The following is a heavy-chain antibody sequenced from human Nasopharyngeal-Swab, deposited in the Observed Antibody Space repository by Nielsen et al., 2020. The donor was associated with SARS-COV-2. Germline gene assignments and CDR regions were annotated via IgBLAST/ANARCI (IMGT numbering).Heavy chain of an antibody. Sequence: ASVKVSCKASGYTFNKYVLNWVRQAPGQGPEYIVWISTKTGAPTYAQAFTGRFVISLDTSVSTTYLQISSLKADDTAVYSCARENQEYANIWIDYWGQGTQVTVSS. D-gene: IGHD1-1*01. CDR3: ARENQEYANIWIDY. V-gene: IGHV7-4-1*02. J-gene: IGHJ4*02. CDR2: ISTKTGAP. CDR1: GYTFNKYV.